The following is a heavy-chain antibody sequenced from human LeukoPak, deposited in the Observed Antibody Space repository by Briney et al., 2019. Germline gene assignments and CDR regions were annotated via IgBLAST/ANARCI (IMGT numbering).Heavy chain of an antibody. CDR2: IYSGGTA. CDR1: GFTVSSNY. V-gene: IGHV3-66*02. D-gene: IGHD6-19*01. Sequence: GGSLRLSCAASGFTVSSNYMGWVRQAPGKGLDWVSVIYSGGTAYYADSVKGRFTISRDSSKNILHLQMDSLTVDDMALYYCARGSSLAAVARGFDYWGQGTLVTVSS. J-gene: IGHJ4*02. CDR3: ARGSSLAAVARGFDY.